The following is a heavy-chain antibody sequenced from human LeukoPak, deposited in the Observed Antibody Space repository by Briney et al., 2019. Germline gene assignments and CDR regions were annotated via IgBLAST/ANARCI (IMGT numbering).Heavy chain of an antibody. V-gene: IGHV1-2*02. D-gene: IGHD6-19*01. Sequence: GASVKVSCKASGYTFTGYYMHWVRQAPGQGLEWMGWINPNSGGTNYAQKFQGRVTMTRDTSISTAYMELSRLRSDDTAVYYCARAPTRSSYSSGWYPRTYYFDYWGQGTLVTVSS. CDR2: INPNSGGT. CDR3: ARAPTRSSYSSGWYPRTYYFDY. CDR1: GYTFTGYY. J-gene: IGHJ4*02.